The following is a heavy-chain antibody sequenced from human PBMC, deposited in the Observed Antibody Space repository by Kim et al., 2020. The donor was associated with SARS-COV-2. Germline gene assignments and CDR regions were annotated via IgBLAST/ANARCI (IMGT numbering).Heavy chain of an antibody. CDR3: AHIAAAYLDFDY. V-gene: IGHV3-30*03. CDR1: GFTFSSYG. D-gene: IGHD6-13*01. J-gene: IGHJ4*02. Sequence: GGSLRLSCAASGFTFSSYGMHWVRQAPGKGLEWVAVISYDGSNKYYADSVKGRFTISRDNSKNTLYLQMNSLRAEDTAVYYCAHIAAAYLDFDYWGQGTLVTVSS. CDR2: ISYDGSNK.